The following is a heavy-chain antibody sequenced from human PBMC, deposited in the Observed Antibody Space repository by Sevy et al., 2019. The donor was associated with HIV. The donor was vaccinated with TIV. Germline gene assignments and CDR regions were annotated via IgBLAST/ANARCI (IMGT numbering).Heavy chain of an antibody. D-gene: IGHD6-13*01. J-gene: IGHJ4*02. Sequence: SQTLSLTCVISGDSVSSNSAAWNWIRQSPSRGLEWLGRTYYRSKWYNDYAVSVKSRITINPDTSKNQFSLQLNSVTPEDTAVYYCARALGSSSWYGGYYFDYWGQGTLVTVSS. CDR2: TYYRSKWYN. CDR3: ARALGSSSWYGGYYFDY. V-gene: IGHV6-1*01. CDR1: GDSVSSNSAA.